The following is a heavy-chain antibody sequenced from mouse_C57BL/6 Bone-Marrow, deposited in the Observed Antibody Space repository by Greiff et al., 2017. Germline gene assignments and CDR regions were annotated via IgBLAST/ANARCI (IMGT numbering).Heavy chain of an antibody. Sequence: EVKLLESGGGLVKPGGSLKLSCAASGFTFSDYGMHWVRQAPEKGLEWVAYISSGSSTIYYADTVKGRFTISRDNAKNTLCLQMTSLRSEDTAMYYCARRLWFFDYWGQGTTLTVSS. CDR2: ISSGSSTI. J-gene: IGHJ2*01. CDR3: ARRLWFFDY. CDR1: GFTFSDYG. V-gene: IGHV5-17*01. D-gene: IGHD2-2*01.